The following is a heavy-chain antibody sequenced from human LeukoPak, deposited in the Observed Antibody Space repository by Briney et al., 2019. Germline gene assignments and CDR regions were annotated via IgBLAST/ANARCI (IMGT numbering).Heavy chain of an antibody. CDR2: IYYSGST. CDR1: GGSISSYY. V-gene: IGHV4-59*01. J-gene: IGHJ6*02. CDR3: ARGHHYYYGMDV. Sequence: SETLSLTCTVSGGSISSYYWSWIRQPPGKGLEWIGYIYYSGSTNYNPSLKSRVTISVDTSKNQFSLKLSSVTAADTAMYYCARGHHYYYGMDVWGQGTTVTVSS.